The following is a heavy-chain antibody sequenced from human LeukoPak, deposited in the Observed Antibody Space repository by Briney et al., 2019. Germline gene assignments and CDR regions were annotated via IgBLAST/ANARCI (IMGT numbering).Heavy chain of an antibody. CDR2: ISGSGGST. D-gene: IGHD3-22*01. V-gene: IGHV3-23*01. Sequence: GGSLRLSCAASGFTFSSYAMSWVRQAPGKGLEWVSAISGSGGSTYYADSVKGRFTISRDNSKNTLYLQMNSLRAEDTAVYYCAKDRYYDSSGPERHFDYWGQGTLVTVSS. CDR3: AKDRYYDSSGPERHFDY. CDR1: GFTFSSYA. J-gene: IGHJ4*02.